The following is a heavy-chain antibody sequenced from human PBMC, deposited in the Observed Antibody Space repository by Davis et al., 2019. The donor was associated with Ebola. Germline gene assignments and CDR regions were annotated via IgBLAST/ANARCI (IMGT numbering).Heavy chain of an antibody. Sequence: ASVKVSCKASGYTFTSYAMHWVRQAPGQRLEWMGWINAGNGNTKYSQKFQGRVTITRDTSASTAYMELSSLRSEDTAVYYCARGPAGGGSYYYYYMDVWGKGTTVTVSS. V-gene: IGHV1-3*01. CDR1: GYTFTSYA. CDR3: ARGPAGGGSYYYYYMDV. CDR2: INAGNGNT. J-gene: IGHJ6*03. D-gene: IGHD1-26*01.